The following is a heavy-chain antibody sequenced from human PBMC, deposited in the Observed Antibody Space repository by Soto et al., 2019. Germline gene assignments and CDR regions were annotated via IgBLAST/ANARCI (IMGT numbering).Heavy chain of an antibody. D-gene: IGHD6-13*01. CDR1: GCTFSDYY. CDR2: ISSSGSTI. Sequence: GGSLRLSCAASGCTFSDYYMSWIRQAPGKGLEWVSYISSSGSTIYYADSVKGRFTISRNNAKNSLYLQMNSLRAEDTAVYYCARHSSSWLDAFDIWGQGTMVTVSS. V-gene: IGHV3-11*01. CDR3: ARHSSSWLDAFDI. J-gene: IGHJ3*02.